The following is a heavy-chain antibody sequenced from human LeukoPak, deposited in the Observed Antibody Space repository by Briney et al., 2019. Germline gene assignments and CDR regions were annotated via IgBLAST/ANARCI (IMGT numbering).Heavy chain of an antibody. V-gene: IGHV1-18*01. CDR3: ARVRYCSGGSCYYFDY. Sequence: ASVKVSCKASGYTFTSYGISWVRQAPGQGLEWMGWISAYSGNTNYAQKLQGRVTMTTDTSTSTAYMELRSLRSDDTAVYYCARVRYCSGGSCYYFDYWGQGTLVTVSS. J-gene: IGHJ4*02. CDR1: GYTFTSYG. CDR2: ISAYSGNT. D-gene: IGHD2-15*01.